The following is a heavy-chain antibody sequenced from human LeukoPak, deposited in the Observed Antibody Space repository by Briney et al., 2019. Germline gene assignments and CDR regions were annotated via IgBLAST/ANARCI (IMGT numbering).Heavy chain of an antibody. CDR2: INSDGSST. D-gene: IGHD2-8*01. Sequence: GRSLRLSCAASGFTFSSYWMHWVRQAPGKGLVWVSRINSDGSSTSYADSVKGRFTISRDNAKNTLYLQMNSLRAEDTAVYYCARVQGHPPNGLDVWGQGTMVTVSS. CDR3: ARVQGHPPNGLDV. V-gene: IGHV3-74*01. CDR1: GFTFSSYW. J-gene: IGHJ3*01.